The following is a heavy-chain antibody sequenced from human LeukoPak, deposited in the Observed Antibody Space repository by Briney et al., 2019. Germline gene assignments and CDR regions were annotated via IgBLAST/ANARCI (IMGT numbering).Heavy chain of an antibody. J-gene: IGHJ4*02. D-gene: IGHD1-20*01. CDR2: INPNSGDT. CDR3: ARDWTVSSYNWNDLGY. CDR1: GYTFTGYY. V-gene: IGHV1-2*02. Sequence: ASVKVSCKASGYTFTGYYMHWVRQAPGQGLEWMGWINPNSGDTNYAQKFQGRVTMTRDTSISTAYMELSRLRSDDTAVYYCARDWTVSSYNWNDLGYWGQGTLVTVSS.